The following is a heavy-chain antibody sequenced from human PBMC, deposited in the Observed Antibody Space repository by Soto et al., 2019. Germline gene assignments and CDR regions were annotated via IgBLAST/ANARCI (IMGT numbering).Heavy chain of an antibody. J-gene: IGHJ5*02. V-gene: IGHV1-18*01. D-gene: IGHD3-16*02. Sequence: ASVKVSCKSSGYTFTSYCISWVRQAPGQGLEWMGWISAYNGNTNYAQKLQGRVTMTTDTSTSTAYMELRSLRSDDTAVYYCARLKLRLGELSFNWFDPWGQGTLVTVSS. CDR1: GYTFTSYC. CDR2: ISAYNGNT. CDR3: ARLKLRLGELSFNWFDP.